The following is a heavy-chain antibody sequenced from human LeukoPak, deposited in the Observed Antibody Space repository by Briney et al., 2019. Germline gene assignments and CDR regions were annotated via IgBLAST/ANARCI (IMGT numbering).Heavy chain of an antibody. CDR3: AKGGSSGWYGDY. V-gene: IGHV3-30*02. J-gene: IGHJ4*02. D-gene: IGHD6-19*01. Sequence: PGGSLRLSCAASGFTFSTYGMHWVRQAPGKGLEWVTFIRYDGSDKYYADSVKGRFTISRDNSKNTLYLQMNSLRAEYTAVYYCAKGGSSGWYGDYWGQGTLVTVSS. CDR2: IRYDGSDK. CDR1: GFTFSTYG.